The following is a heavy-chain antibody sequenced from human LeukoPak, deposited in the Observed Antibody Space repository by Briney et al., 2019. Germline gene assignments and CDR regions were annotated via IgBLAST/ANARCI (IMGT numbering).Heavy chain of an antibody. V-gene: IGHV1-18*01. CDR2: ISAYNGNT. D-gene: IGHD4-17*01. Sequence: ASVKVSCKASGYTFTSYGISWVRQASGQGLEWMGWISAYNGNTNYAQKLQGRVTMTTDTSTSTAYMELRSLRSDDTAVYYCARDTDYGDYARIDYWGQGTLVTVSS. CDR3: ARDTDYGDYARIDY. J-gene: IGHJ4*02. CDR1: GYTFTSYG.